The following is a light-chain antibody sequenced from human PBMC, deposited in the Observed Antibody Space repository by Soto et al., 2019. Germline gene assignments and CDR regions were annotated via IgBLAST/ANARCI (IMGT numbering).Light chain of an antibody. CDR1: EDIISY. V-gene: IGKV1-39*01. J-gene: IGKJ4*01. CDR2: GAT. Sequence: DIRMTQSPSSLSASVGDRVTLTCRASEDIISYLNWYQHKPGRAPTVLVYGATNLPSGVPSRFSGSGSVTEFTFTISSLQPEDFATYYCQQSHNAPLTCGGGTKVE. CDR3: QQSHNAPLT.